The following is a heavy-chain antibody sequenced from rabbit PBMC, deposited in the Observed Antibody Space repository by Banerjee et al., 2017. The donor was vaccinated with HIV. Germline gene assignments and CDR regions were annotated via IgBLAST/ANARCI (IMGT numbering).Heavy chain of an antibody. J-gene: IGHJ4*01. V-gene: IGHV1S40*01. D-gene: IGHD2-1*01. CDR2: IAAGSSGDT. CDR3: ARDDDYGDYYFSL. Sequence: QSLEESGGDLVKPEGSLTLTCTASGFSFSGIDYMCWVRQTPGKGLEWIACIAAGSSGDTYYANWAKGRFTISKTSSTTVTLQMTSLTAADTATYFCARDDDYGDYYFSLWGPGTLVTVS. CDR1: GFSFSGIDY.